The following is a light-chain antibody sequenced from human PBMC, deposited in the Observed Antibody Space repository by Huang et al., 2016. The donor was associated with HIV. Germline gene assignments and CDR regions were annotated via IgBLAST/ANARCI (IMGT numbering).Light chain of an antibody. V-gene: IGKV3-20*01. CDR3: QQYGDSPTA. CDR2: GAS. CDR1: QSVSSGY. J-gene: IGKJ1*01. Sequence: EIVLTQSPGTLSLSPGKRATLSCRASQSVSSGYLAWYQQKPGQAPRLLIYGASSRATGIPDRFSGSGSGTDFTLTSSRLEPEDFAMYYCQQYGDSPTAFGQGTKVEIK.